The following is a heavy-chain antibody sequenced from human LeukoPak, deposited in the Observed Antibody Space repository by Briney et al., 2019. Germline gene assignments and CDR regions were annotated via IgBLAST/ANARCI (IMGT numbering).Heavy chain of an antibody. J-gene: IGHJ5*02. V-gene: IGHV3-7*01. CDR3: AREGPEGSYSP. Sequence: GGSLRLSCAASGFTFSSYWMTWVRQAPGKGLEWVANIKQDGSEKYYVDSVKGRFTISRDNAKNTLYLQMNSLRAEDTAVYYCAREGPEGSYSPWGQGTLVTVSS. CDR1: GFTFSSYW. D-gene: IGHD3-10*01. CDR2: IKQDGSEK.